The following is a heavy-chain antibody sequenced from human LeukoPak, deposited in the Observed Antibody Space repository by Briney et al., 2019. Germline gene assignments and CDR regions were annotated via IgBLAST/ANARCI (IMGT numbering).Heavy chain of an antibody. D-gene: IGHD2-2*01. CDR3: ARVAVGVPAAKARAFDI. CDR1: GYRFSTYG. J-gene: IGHJ3*02. Sequence: GASVKVSCKASGYRFSTYGISWVRQAPGQGLEWMGWISAYNGNTNYAQKLQGRVTMTTDTSTSTAYMELRSLRSDDTAVYYCARVAVGVPAAKARAFDIWGQGTMVTVSS. V-gene: IGHV1-18*01. CDR2: ISAYNGNT.